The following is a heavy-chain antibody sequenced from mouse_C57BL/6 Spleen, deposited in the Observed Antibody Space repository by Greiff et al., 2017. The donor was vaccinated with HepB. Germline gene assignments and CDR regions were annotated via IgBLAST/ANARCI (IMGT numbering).Heavy chain of an antibody. J-gene: IGHJ4*01. V-gene: IGHV1-82*01. CDR2: IYPGDGDT. D-gene: IGHD2-3*01. Sequence: VKLQESGPELVKPGASVKISCKASGYAFSSSWMNWVKQRPGKGLEWIGRIYPGDGDTNYNGKFKGKATLTADKSSSTAYMQLSSLTSEDSAVYFCARAGYYLWDYWGQGTSVTVSS. CDR3: ARAGYYLWDY. CDR1: GYAFSSSW.